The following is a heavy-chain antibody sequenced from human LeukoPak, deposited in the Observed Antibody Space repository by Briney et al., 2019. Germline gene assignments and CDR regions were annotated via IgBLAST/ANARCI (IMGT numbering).Heavy chain of an antibody. D-gene: IGHD3-22*01. V-gene: IGHV1-18*01. CDR3: ARGPDDYYDSSGYGGECDY. CDR1: GYTFTSYG. Sequence: ASVKVSCKASGYTFTSYGISWVRQAPGQGLEWMGWISAYNGNTNYAQKLQGRVTMTTDTSTSTAYMELRSLRSDDTAVYYCARGPDDYYDSSGYGGECDYWGQGTLVTVSS. CDR2: ISAYNGNT. J-gene: IGHJ4*02.